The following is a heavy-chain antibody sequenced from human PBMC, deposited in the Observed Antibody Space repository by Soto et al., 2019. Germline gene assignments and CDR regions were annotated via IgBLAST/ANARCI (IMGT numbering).Heavy chain of an antibody. CDR2: ITSSGYVP. J-gene: IGHJ6*01. Sequence: EVQLLESGGDLVQPGGSLRRSCAASGFTFNNYAMSWVRQAPGKGLECVSTITSSGYVPHYADSVKGRFTISGDNSKNTLYLQLNRLRAEATAVYYCAKERLVGPPGVHGWGQGTTVSVS. CDR1: GFTFNNYA. V-gene: IGHV3-23*01. CDR3: AKERLVGPPGVHG.